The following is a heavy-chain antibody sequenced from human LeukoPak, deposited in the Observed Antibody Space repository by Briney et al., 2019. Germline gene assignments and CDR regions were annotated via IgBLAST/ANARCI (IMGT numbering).Heavy chain of an antibody. D-gene: IGHD2-21*01. CDR1: GFTFSTYN. Sequence: GGSLRLSCAASGFTFSTYNMNWVRQAQGKGLEWVSSISSSSTYIYHADSVKGPFTISRDNAKNSLYPQMNSLRVEDTDVYYCARDVAASAPDDFDIWGQGTMVTVSS. CDR2: ISSSSTYI. J-gene: IGHJ3*02. V-gene: IGHV3-21*01. CDR3: ARDVAASAPDDFDI.